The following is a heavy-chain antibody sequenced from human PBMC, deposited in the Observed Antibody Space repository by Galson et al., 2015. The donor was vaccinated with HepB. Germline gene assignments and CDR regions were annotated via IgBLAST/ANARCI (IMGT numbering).Heavy chain of an antibody. CDR3: ARRGYGYGQIGGMDV. CDR1: GFTFSSYA. CDR2: ISGSGGST. V-gene: IGHV3-23*01. J-gene: IGHJ6*02. Sequence: SLRLSCAASGFTFSSYAMSWVRQAPGKGLEWVSSISGSGGSTYYADSVKGRFTISRDNSKNTLFLQMNSLRAEDTAVYYCARRGYGYGQIGGMDVWGQGTTVTVSS. D-gene: IGHD5-18*01.